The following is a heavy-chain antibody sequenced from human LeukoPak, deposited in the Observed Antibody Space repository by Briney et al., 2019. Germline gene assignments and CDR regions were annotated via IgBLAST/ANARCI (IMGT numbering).Heavy chain of an antibody. V-gene: IGHV3-30*18. J-gene: IGHJ4*02. Sequence: GGSLRLSCAASGFTFSSYGMHWVRQAPGKGLEWVAVISYDGSNKYYADSVKGRFTISRDNSKNTLYLQMNSLRAEDMAVYYCAKQVYSGYDFDYWGQGTLVTVSS. D-gene: IGHD5-12*01. CDR2: ISYDGSNK. CDR3: AKQVYSGYDFDY. CDR1: GFTFSSYG.